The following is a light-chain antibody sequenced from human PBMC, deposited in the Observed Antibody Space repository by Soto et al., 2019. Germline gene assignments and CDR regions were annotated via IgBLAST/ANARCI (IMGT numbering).Light chain of an antibody. CDR1: SSNSGASSD. Sequence: QSVLTQPPSVSGAPGQRVTISCTGSSSNSGASSDVHWYQQLPGTAPKLLIYGNSNRPSGVPDRFSGSKSGTSASLAITGLQAEDEADYYCQSYDSSLSGWVFGGGTKVTVL. J-gene: IGLJ3*02. CDR2: GNS. CDR3: QSYDSSLSGWV. V-gene: IGLV1-40*01.